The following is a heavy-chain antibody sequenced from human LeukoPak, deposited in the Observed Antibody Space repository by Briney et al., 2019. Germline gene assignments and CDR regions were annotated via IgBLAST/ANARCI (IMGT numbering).Heavy chain of an antibody. CDR3: AKVRYYYGSGSYRDY. D-gene: IGHD3-10*01. V-gene: IGHV3-11*01. CDR1: GFTFSDYY. Sequence: PGGSLRLSCAASGFTFSDYYMSWIRQAPGKGLEWVSAISSSGGSAYYADSVKGRFTISRENAKNSLYLQMNSLRAEDTAVYYCAKVRYYYGSGSYRDYWGQGTLVTVSS. J-gene: IGHJ4*02. CDR2: ISSSGGSA.